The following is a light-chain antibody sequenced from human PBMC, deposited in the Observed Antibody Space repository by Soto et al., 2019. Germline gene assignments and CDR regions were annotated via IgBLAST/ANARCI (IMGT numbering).Light chain of an antibody. CDR2: LST. J-gene: IGKJ4*01. CDR3: INARQTPFT. Sequence: IVLTQSPLSLPVTPGEPASISCRTSQSLVHRNGYDSLDWYLQKPGQSPQLIIDLSTHRDSGVVVRFSGSGSGTDFTLTNSSEKTEDVAVYYCINARQTPFTFCGGTKVEIK. CDR1: QSLVHRNGYDS. V-gene: IGKV2-28*01.